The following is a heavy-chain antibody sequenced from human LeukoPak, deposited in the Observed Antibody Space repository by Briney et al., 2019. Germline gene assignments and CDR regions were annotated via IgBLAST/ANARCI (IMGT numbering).Heavy chain of an antibody. CDR3: ARVPRLLIYSSGWYWFDP. D-gene: IGHD6-19*01. V-gene: IGHV1-46*01. Sequence: ASVKVSCKASGYTFTSYYMHWVRQAPGQGLERMGIINPSGGSTSYAQKFQGRVTMTRDMSTSTVYMELSSLRSEDTAVYYCARVPRLLIYSSGWYWFDPWGQGTLVTVSS. CDR2: INPSGGST. CDR1: GYTFTSYY. J-gene: IGHJ5*02.